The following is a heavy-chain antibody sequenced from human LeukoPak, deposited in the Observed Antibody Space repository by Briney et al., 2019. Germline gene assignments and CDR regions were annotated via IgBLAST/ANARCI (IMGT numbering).Heavy chain of an antibody. Sequence: ASVKVSCKASGYTFTSYDINWVRQATGQGLEWMGWMNPNSGNTGYAQKFQGRVTMTRNTSISTAYMELSSLRSEDTAVYYCARDLSCSGGSCYRDSWFDPWGQGTLVTVSS. J-gene: IGHJ5*02. CDR1: GYTFTSYD. V-gene: IGHV1-8*01. D-gene: IGHD2-15*01. CDR3: ARDLSCSGGSCYRDSWFDP. CDR2: MNPNSGNT.